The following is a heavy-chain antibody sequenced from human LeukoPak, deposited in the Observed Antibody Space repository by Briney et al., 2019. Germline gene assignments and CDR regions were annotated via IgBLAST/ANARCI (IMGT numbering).Heavy chain of an antibody. V-gene: IGHV4-59*01. CDR2: IYYSGST. D-gene: IGHD3-10*01. CDR1: GGSISSYY. J-gene: IGHJ6*03. Sequence: SETLSLTCTVSGGSISSYYWSWIRQPPGKGLEWIGYIYYSGSTNYNPSLKSRVTISVDTSKNQFSLKLSSVTAADTAVYYCARHGGGSGSYYNLYYYYMDVWGKGTTVTISS. CDR3: ARHGGGSGSYYNLYYYYMDV.